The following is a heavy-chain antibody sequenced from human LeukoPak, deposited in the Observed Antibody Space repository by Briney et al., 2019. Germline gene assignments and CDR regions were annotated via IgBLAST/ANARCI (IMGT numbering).Heavy chain of an antibody. CDR2: IYDSGST. CDR1: GGSINNYY. D-gene: IGHD5-12*01. J-gene: IGHJ6*03. CDR3: ARTTEGYAGGPGYSYYYYMDV. Sequence: PSETLSPTCAVSGGSINNYYWSWIRQPPGKGLEWIGYIYDSGSTNYNPSLKSRVTTSLDTSKNQFSLELSSVTAADTAVYYCARTTEGYAGGPGYSYYYYMDVWGKGTTVTISS. V-gene: IGHV4-59*01.